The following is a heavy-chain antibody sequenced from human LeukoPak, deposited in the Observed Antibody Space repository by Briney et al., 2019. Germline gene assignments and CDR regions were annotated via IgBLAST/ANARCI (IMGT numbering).Heavy chain of an antibody. CDR3: ARHGDYGVRGFFQH. CDR1: GFTFSSYS. Sequence: PGGSLRLSCAASGFTFSSYSMNWVRQAPGKGLEWVSSISSSSSYIYYADSVKGRFTISRDNAKNSLYLQMNSLRAEDTAVYYCARHGDYGVRGFFQHWGQGTLVTVSS. J-gene: IGHJ1*01. CDR2: ISSSSSYI. V-gene: IGHV3-21*01. D-gene: IGHD4-17*01.